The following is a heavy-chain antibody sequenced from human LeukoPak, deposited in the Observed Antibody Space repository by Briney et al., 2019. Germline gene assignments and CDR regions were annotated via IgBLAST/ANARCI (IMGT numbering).Heavy chain of an antibody. CDR3: ARGSIAAAGTTDY. V-gene: IGHV4-31*03. CDR2: IYYSGST. J-gene: IGHJ4*02. D-gene: IGHD6-13*01. Sequence: PSETLSLTCTVSGGSISSGGYYWSWIRQHPGKGLEWIGYIYYSGSTYCNPSLKSRVTISVDTSKNQFSPKLSSVTAADTAVYYCARGSIAAAGTTDYWGQGTLVTVSS. CDR1: GGSISSGGYY.